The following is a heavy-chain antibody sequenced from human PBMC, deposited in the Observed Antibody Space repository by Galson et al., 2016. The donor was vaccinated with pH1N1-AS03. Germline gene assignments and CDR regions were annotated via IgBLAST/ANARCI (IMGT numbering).Heavy chain of an antibody. CDR1: GYTISSGFH. Sequence: ETLSLTCAVSGYTISSGFHWAWVRQPPSKGLEWIGTISHSGNTYYNPSLKSRVTMSVDTSKNQFSLKLSSVTAADAAVYYCARFSGSYQFDYWGQGTLVTVSS. CDR2: ISHSGNT. V-gene: IGHV4-38-2*01. CDR3: ARFSGSYQFDY. D-gene: IGHD1-26*01. J-gene: IGHJ4*02.